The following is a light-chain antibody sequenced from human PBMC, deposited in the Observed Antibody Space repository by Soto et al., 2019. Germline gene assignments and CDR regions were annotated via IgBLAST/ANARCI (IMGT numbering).Light chain of an antibody. V-gene: IGKV3-20*01. CDR1: QSVSIY. CDR2: DAS. Sequence: EIVLTQSPATLSLFPGERATLSCRASQSVSIYLAWYQQKPGQAPRLLIYDASSRATDIPDRFSGSGSGTDFTLIISRLEPEDFAVYHCQQYAISPWTFGQGTKVEV. J-gene: IGKJ1*01. CDR3: QQYAISPWT.